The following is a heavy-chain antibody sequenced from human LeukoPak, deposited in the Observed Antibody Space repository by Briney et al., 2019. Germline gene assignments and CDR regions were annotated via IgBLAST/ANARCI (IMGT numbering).Heavy chain of an antibody. Sequence: ASVKVSCKASGYTFTSYGISWVRQAPGQGLEWMGWISAYNGNTNYAQKLQGRVTMTTDTSTSTAYMELRSLRSDDTAVYYCARGRSSGWYGLDYYYYYGMDVRGQGTTVTVSS. CDR1: GYTFTSYG. J-gene: IGHJ6*02. D-gene: IGHD6-19*01. CDR3: ARGRSSGWYGLDYYYYYGMDV. V-gene: IGHV1-18*01. CDR2: ISAYNGNT.